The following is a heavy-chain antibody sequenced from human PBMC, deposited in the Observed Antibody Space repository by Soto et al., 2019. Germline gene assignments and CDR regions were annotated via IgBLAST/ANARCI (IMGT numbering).Heavy chain of an antibody. CDR1: GGTVASSHW. Sequence: SETLSLTCGVSGGTVASSHWWSWVRQSPGGGLEWIGNVYHTGDTNFNPSLQSRVTISVDKSNNQFSLRLNSLTAADTAVHFCAREIVTAGGNNYFDPWGPGTLVTVSS. CDR3: AREIVTAGGNNYFDP. CDR2: VYHTGDT. V-gene: IGHV4-4*02. J-gene: IGHJ5*02. D-gene: IGHD2-21*02.